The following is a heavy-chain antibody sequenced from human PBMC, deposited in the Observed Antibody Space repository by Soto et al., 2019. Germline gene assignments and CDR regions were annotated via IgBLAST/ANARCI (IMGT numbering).Heavy chain of an antibody. CDR3: ARGGATIFGVIDS. D-gene: IGHD3-3*02. Sequence: GASVKVSCKAPGYSFFSYYIHWVRQAPGQGLEWMGRFLASGGNTFYAQRFRGRVSMTRDTSSTNTVSLELTSLTSDDTAVYYCARGGATIFGVIDSWGQGTRVTVSS. CDR2: FLASGGNT. CDR1: GYSFFSYY. V-gene: IGHV1-46*01. J-gene: IGHJ4*02.